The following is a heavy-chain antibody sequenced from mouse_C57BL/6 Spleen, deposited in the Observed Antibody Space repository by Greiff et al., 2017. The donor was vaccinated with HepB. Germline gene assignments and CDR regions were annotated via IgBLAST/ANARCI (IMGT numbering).Heavy chain of an antibody. CDR3: AREARDGYS. V-gene: IGHV5-4*01. D-gene: IGHD2-3*01. CDR2: ISDGGSYT. J-gene: IGHJ2*01. Sequence: EVMLVESGGGLVKPGGSLKLSCAASGFTFSSYAMSWVRQTPEKRLEWVATISDGGSYTYYPDNVKGRFTISRDNAKNNLYLQMSHLKSEDTAMYYCAREARDGYSWGQGTTLTVSS. CDR1: GFTFSSYA.